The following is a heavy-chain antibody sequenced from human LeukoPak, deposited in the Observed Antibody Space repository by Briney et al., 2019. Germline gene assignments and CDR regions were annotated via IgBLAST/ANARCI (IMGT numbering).Heavy chain of an antibody. Sequence: GGSLRLSCAASGFTFSSYSIHWVRQAPGKGLEWGAVVSYDGSSENYADSVKGRFTISRDNSKNTLYLQMNSLRAEDTAVYYCARDRVLYFYYGMDVWGQGTTVTVSS. J-gene: IGHJ6*02. CDR1: GFTFSSYS. V-gene: IGHV3-30-3*01. D-gene: IGHD2-21*01. CDR2: VSYDGSSE. CDR3: ARDRVLYFYYGMDV.